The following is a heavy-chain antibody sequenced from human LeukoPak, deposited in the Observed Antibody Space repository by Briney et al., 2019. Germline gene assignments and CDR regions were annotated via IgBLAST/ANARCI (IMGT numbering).Heavy chain of an antibody. D-gene: IGHD5-18*01. CDR1: GGSFNDYA. Sequence: ASVKVSCKVSGGSFNDYAISWLRQAPGQGLEWVGGIIPVLGRPTYAQKYEGKVTITADESTSTAYMELHSLRSEDTAVYYCAREAARGKTAAMLWLMDVWGKGTAVSVSS. CDR3: AREAARGKTAAMLWLMDV. CDR2: IIPVLGRP. J-gene: IGHJ6*03. V-gene: IGHV1-69*01.